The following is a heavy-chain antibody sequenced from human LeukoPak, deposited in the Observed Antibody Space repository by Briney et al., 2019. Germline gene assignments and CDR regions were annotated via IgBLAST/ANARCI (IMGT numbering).Heavy chain of an antibody. CDR2: IYYSGST. J-gene: IGHJ5*02. Sequence: SETLSLTCTVPGGSISSYYWSWIRQPPGKGLEWIGYIYYSGSTNYNPSLKSRVTISVDTSKNQFSLKLSSVTAADTAVYYCASLYGDYAGWFDPWGQGTLVTVSS. V-gene: IGHV4-59*08. D-gene: IGHD4-17*01. CDR3: ASLYGDYAGWFDP. CDR1: GGSISSYY.